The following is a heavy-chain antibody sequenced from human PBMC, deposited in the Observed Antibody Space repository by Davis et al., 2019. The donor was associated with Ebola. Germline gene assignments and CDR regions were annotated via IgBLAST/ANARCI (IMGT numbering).Heavy chain of an antibody. CDR3: ARDLYCSSTSCYYGGVAARFDY. CDR2: ISAYNGNT. Sequence: AASVKVSCKASGYTFTSYAMHWVRQAPGQRLEWMGWISAYNGNTNYAQKLQGRVTMTTDTSTSTAYMELRSLRSDDTAVYYCARDLYCSSTSCYYGGVAARFDYWGQGTLVTVSS. CDR1: GYTFTSYA. J-gene: IGHJ4*02. D-gene: IGHD2-2*01. V-gene: IGHV1-18*01.